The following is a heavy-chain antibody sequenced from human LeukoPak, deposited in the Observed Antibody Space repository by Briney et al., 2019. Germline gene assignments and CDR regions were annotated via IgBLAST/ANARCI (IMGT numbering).Heavy chain of an antibody. D-gene: IGHD6-13*01. Sequence: GGSLRLSCAASGLTFSSHWMHWVRQAPGKGLEWVSLIYGGGTTYYADSVKGRFTISRDNSKNTLYLQMNSLRAEDTAVYYCARGMGSSWYYFDYWGQGTLVTVSS. V-gene: IGHV3-53*01. CDR2: IYGGGTT. J-gene: IGHJ4*02. CDR3: ARGMGSSWYYFDY. CDR1: GLTFSSHW.